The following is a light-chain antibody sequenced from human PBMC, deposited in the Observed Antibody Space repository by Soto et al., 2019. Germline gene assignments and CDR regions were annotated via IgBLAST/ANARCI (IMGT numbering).Light chain of an antibody. CDR2: KAS. CDR3: QQYNNYPWT. CDR1: QSISNW. Sequence: DIQMTQSPSTLSASVGDGVTITSRASQSISNWLAWYQQKPGKAPKLLIYKASSLESGVPSRFGGSGSGTEFTLTISSLQPDDFATYYCQQYNNYPWTFGQGTKVEIK. J-gene: IGKJ1*01. V-gene: IGKV1-5*03.